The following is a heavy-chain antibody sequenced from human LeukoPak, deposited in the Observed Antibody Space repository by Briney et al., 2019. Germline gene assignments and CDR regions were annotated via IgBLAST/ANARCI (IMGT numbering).Heavy chain of an antibody. J-gene: IGHJ4*02. CDR3: ARQTGSGLFILP. CDR1: GGSFSGYY. V-gene: IGHV4-34*01. Sequence: SETLSLTCAVYGGSFSGYYWSWIRQPPGKGLEWIGEINHSGSTNYNPSPKSRVTISVDTSKNQLSLRLTSVTAADTAVYYCARQTGSGLFILPGGQGTLVTVSS. CDR2: INHSGST. D-gene: IGHD3/OR15-3a*01.